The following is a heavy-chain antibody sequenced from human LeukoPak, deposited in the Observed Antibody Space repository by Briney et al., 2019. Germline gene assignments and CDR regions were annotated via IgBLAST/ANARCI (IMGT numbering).Heavy chain of an antibody. CDR1: GYSISSGYY. D-gene: IGHD6-6*01. CDR2: IYHSGST. Sequence: SETLSLTCTVSGYSISSGYYWGWIRQPPGKGLEWIGSIYHSGSTYYNPSLKSRVTISVDTSKNQFSLKLSSVTAADTAVYYCARDPAVLVLYDYYGMDVWGQGTTVTVSS. V-gene: IGHV4-38-2*02. CDR3: ARDPAVLVLYDYYGMDV. J-gene: IGHJ6*02.